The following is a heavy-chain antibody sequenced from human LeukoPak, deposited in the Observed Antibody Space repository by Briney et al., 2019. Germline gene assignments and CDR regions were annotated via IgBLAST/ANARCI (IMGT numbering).Heavy chain of an antibody. J-gene: IGHJ4*02. CDR2: IRTKTNNYAT. D-gene: IGHD3-10*01. Sequence: GGSLRLSCAVSGFTFSGSAIHWVRQASGKGLEWVGRIRTKTNNYATAYAASVQGRFTISRDDSKNTAYLQMNSLRAEDTAVYYCAKRRQGEGGDFDYWGQGTLVTVSS. CDR1: GFTFSGSA. CDR3: AKRRQGEGGDFDY. V-gene: IGHV3-73*01.